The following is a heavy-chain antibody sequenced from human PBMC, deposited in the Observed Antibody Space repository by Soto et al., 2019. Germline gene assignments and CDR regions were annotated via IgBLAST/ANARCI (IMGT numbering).Heavy chain of an antibody. CDR1: GYNFDIYW. CDR2: IYPADSNT. V-gene: IGHV5-51*01. D-gene: IGHD4-17*01. Sequence: PGESLKISCKGSGYNFDIYWIGWVRQMPEKGLEWMGMIYPADSNTRYSPSFQGQVTISADKSISTAYLQWSSLKASDTAIYYCARTSTNWFDPWGQWTLVTVSS. J-gene: IGHJ5*02. CDR3: ARTSTNWFDP.